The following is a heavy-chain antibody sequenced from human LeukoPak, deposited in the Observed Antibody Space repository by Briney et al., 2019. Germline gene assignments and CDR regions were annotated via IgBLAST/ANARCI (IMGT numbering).Heavy chain of an antibody. CDR3: ARGAPRYYYDSSGKDY. D-gene: IGHD3-22*01. V-gene: IGHV4-34*01. CDR1: GGSFSGYY. J-gene: IGHJ4*02. Sequence: PSETLSLTCAVYGGSFSGYYWSWIRQPPGKGLEWIGEINHSGSTNYDPSLKSRVTISVDTSKNQFSLKLSSVTAADTAVYYCARGAPRYYYDSSGKDYWGQGTLVTVSS. CDR2: INHSGST.